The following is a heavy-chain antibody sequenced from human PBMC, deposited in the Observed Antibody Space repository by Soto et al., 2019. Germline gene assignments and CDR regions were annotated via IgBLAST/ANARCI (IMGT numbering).Heavy chain of an antibody. Sequence: PGGSLRLSCAASGFTFSSYEMNWVRQAPGKGLEWVSYISSSGSTIYYADSVKGRFTISRDNAKNSLYLQMNSLRAEDTAVYYCARARLYYYDSSGYPDAFDIWGQGTMVTVS. CDR2: ISSSGSTI. CDR1: GFTFSSYE. CDR3: ARARLYYYDSSGYPDAFDI. J-gene: IGHJ3*02. V-gene: IGHV3-48*03. D-gene: IGHD3-22*01.